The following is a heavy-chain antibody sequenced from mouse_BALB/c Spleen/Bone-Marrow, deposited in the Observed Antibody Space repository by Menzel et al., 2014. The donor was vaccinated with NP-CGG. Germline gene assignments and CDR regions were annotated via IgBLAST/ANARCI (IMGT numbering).Heavy chain of an antibody. Sequence: EVQLQQSGPELVKPGASVKMSCKASGYTFXSYVMHWVKQKPGQGLEWIGYINPNNDGSKYNEKFKGKATLTSDKSSSTAYMELSSLTSEDSAVYYCGRGKTYAMDYWGQGTSVTVSS. CDR3: GRGKTYAMDY. V-gene: IGHV1-14*01. CDR1: GYTFXSYV. J-gene: IGHJ4*01. CDR2: INPNNDGS. D-gene: IGHD2-1*01.